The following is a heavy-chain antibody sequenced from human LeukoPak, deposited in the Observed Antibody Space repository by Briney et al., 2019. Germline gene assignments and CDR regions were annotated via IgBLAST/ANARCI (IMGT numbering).Heavy chain of an antibody. V-gene: IGHV3-48*04. J-gene: IGHJ6*02. CDR2: ISSSSSTL. CDR1: GFTFTTYW. CDR3: ARDHYYGSGSYTGMDV. Sequence: PGGSLRLSCTASGFTFTTYWMSWVRQAPGKGLGWVSYISSSSSTLYYADSVKGRFTISRDNAKNSLYLQMNSLRAEDTAVYYCARDHYYGSGSYTGMDVWGQGTTVTVSS. D-gene: IGHD3-10*01.